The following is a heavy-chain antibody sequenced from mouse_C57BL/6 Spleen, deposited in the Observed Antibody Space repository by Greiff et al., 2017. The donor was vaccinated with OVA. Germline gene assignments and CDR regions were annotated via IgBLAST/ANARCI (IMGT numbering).Heavy chain of an antibody. Sequence: QVQLQQPGTELVKPGASVKLSCKASGYTFTSYWMHWVKQRPGQGLEWIGEIDPSDSYTNYNQKFKGKSTLTVEKSSSTAYMQLSSLTSEDSAVYYCARSGEAMDYWGQGTSVTVSS. CDR1: GYTFTSYW. D-gene: IGHD3-1*01. CDR3: ARSGEAMDY. J-gene: IGHJ4*01. CDR2: IDPSDSYT. V-gene: IGHV1-69*01.